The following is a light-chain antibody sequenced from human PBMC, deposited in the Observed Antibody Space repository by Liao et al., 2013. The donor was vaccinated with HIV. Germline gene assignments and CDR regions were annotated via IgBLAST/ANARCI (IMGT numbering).Light chain of an antibody. V-gene: IGLV3-21*01. CDR1: NIGSKS. CDR3: QAWDSSADVV. Sequence: SYELTQPPSVSVAPGKTARITCGTNNIGSKSVHWYQQKPGQAPVLVIYYDSGRPSGIPERFSGSNSGNTATLTISETQPMDEADYFCQAWDSSADVVFGGGTKLTVL. J-gene: IGLJ2*01. CDR2: YDS.